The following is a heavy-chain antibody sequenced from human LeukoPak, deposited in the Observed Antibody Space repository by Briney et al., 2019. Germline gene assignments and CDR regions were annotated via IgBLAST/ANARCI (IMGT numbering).Heavy chain of an antibody. J-gene: IGHJ4*02. CDR2: IYYSGST. D-gene: IGHD6-19*01. CDR1: GGSISGYY. Sequence: SETLSLTCTVSGGSISGYYWTWIRQPPAKGLEWIGYIYYSGSTKYNPSLKSRLTISVDTSKSQLSLKLSSVTAADTAVYYCAGQHTSGWFEIDYWGQGTLVTVSS. CDR3: AGQHTSGWFEIDY. V-gene: IGHV4-59*08.